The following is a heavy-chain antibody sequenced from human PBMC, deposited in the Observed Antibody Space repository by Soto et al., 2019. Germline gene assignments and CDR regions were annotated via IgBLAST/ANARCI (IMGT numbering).Heavy chain of an antibody. CDR1: GYTFTSYG. J-gene: IGHJ5*02. Sequence: QVQLVQSGAEVKKPGASVKVSCKASGYTFTSYGISWVRQAPGQGLECMGWISAYNGNTNYAQKLEGRVTITTDASTSTAYMELRSLRSGDTAVYYCARCHPYDSSGWGGFDPWGQGTVVSVSS. D-gene: IGHD3-22*01. CDR2: ISAYNGNT. CDR3: ARCHPYDSSGWGGFDP. V-gene: IGHV1-18*01.